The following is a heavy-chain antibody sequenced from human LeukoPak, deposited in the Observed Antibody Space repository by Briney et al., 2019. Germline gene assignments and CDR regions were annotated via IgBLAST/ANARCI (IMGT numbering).Heavy chain of an antibody. CDR1: GYSFTSDW. D-gene: IGHD1-26*01. Sequence: GESLKTSCKGSGYSFTSDWIGWVRQLPRRGLEWMGIISPAYSDARYSPSFQGQVTISADKSISTAYLQWRRLMASDTAMYYCARLGATSGMDVWGQGTTVTVSS. V-gene: IGHV5-51*01. CDR3: ARLGATSGMDV. J-gene: IGHJ6*02. CDR2: ISPAYSDA.